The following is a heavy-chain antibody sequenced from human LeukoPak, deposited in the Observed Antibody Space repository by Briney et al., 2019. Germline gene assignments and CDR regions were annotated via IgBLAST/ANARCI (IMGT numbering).Heavy chain of an antibody. V-gene: IGHV1-2*02. Sequence: GASVKVSCKASGYTFTGYYMHWVRQAPGHGLEWMGWINPNSGGTNYAQKFQGRVTMTRDTSISTAYMELSRLRSDDTAVYYCARVKMATINCFGYWGQGTLVTVSS. CDR3: ARVKMATINCFGY. D-gene: IGHD5-24*01. CDR2: INPNSGGT. J-gene: IGHJ4*02. CDR1: GYTFTGYY.